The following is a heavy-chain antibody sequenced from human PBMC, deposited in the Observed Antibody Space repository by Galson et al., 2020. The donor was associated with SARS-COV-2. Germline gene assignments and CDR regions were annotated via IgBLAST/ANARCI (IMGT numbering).Heavy chain of an antibody. Sequence: SETLSLTCTVSGGSISSSSYYWGWIRQPPGKGLEWIGSIYYSGSTYYNPSLKSRVTISVDTSKNQFSLKLRSVTAADTAVYYCARQSGLLWFGELCRWFDPWGQGTLVTVSS. D-gene: IGHD3-10*01. J-gene: IGHJ5*02. CDR2: IYYSGST. CDR1: GGSISSSSYY. CDR3: ARQSGLLWFGELCRWFDP. V-gene: IGHV4-39*01.